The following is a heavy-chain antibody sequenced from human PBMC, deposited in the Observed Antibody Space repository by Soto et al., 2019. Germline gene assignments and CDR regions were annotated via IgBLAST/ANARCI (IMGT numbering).Heavy chain of an antibody. V-gene: IGHV3-15*01. CDR2: VKSKTDGGTT. Sequence: NPGGSLRLSCAASGFTFSNAWMSWVRQAPGKGLESVGRVKSKTDGGTTDYAAPVKGRFAISRDASKNTLYLHMNSLKSEDTAVYYCTTSRVTIFGVVHPAYDSWGQGTLVTVSS. J-gene: IGHJ4*02. CDR1: GFTFSNAW. D-gene: IGHD3-3*01. CDR3: TTSRVTIFGVVHPAYDS.